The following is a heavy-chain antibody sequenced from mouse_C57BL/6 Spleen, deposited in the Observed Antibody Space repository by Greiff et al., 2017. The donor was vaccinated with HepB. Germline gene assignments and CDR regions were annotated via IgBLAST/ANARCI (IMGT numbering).Heavy chain of an antibody. J-gene: IGHJ2*01. D-gene: IGHD1-1*01. CDR2: IYPGDGDT. Sequence: VQLQQSGPELVKPGASVKISCKASGYAFSSSWMNWVKQRPGKGLEWIGRIYPGDGDTNYNGKFKGKATLTADKSSSTAYMQLSSLTSEDSAVYFCARRDYYGSLHFDYWGQGTTLTVSS. CDR1: GYAFSSSW. V-gene: IGHV1-82*01. CDR3: ARRDYYGSLHFDY.